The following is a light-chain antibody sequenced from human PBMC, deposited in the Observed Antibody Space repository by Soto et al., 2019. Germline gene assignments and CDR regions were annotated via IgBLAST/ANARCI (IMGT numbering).Light chain of an antibody. V-gene: IGKV1-5*01. CDR3: QQYGAYSLWT. Sequence: IKRAHWPSTLHASVVARATITFGVSQSISTSLAWYPQKPGRAPKLLIYDASCLEGGVPSRFSGSGSGTEFTLTISSLQPDDFATYDCQQYGAYSLWTSAERAKVDI. CDR1: QSISTS. J-gene: IGKJ1*01. CDR2: DAS.